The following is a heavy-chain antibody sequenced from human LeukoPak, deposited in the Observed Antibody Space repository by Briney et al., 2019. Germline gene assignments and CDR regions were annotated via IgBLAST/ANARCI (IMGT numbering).Heavy chain of an antibody. D-gene: IGHD6-6*01. Sequence: PSETLSLTCTVSGGSISSYYWSWIRQPPGKGLEWIGYIYYSGSTNYNPSLKSRVTISVDTSKNQFSLKLSSVTAADTAVYYCAGSSSIAARYFDYWGQGILVTVSS. V-gene: IGHV4-59*01. CDR3: AGSSSIAARYFDY. CDR1: GGSISSYY. CDR2: IYYSGST. J-gene: IGHJ4*02.